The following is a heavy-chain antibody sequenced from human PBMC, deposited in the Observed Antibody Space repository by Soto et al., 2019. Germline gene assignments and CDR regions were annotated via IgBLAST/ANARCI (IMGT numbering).Heavy chain of an antibody. Sequence: PGGSLRLSCAASGFTFSNDAMSWVRLAPGEGLEWVSGIRSDGGKTFYEDSVKGRFTISRDNSKNTLYLQMNRLRAEDTAVYYCAKLFPTIRGLEHHYGMDVRGQANTVTAP. CDR3: AKLFPTIRGLEHHYGMDV. V-gene: IGHV3-23*01. CDR1: GFTFSNDA. CDR2: IRSDGGKT. J-gene: IGHJ6*02. D-gene: IGHD1-1*01.